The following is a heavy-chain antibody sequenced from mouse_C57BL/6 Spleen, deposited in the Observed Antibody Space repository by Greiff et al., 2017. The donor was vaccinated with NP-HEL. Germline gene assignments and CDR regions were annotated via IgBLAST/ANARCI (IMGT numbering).Heavy chain of an antibody. J-gene: IGHJ2*01. CDR3: ARDGDDGYGY. CDR1: GFTFSSYA. V-gene: IGHV5-4*01. Sequence: EVKLMESGGGLVKPGGSLKLSCAASGFTFSSYAMSWVRQTPEKRLEWVATISDGGSYTYYPDNVKGRFTISRDNAKNNLYLQMSHLKSEDTAMYYCARDGDDGYGYWGQGTTLTVSS. CDR2: ISDGGSYT. D-gene: IGHD2-3*01.